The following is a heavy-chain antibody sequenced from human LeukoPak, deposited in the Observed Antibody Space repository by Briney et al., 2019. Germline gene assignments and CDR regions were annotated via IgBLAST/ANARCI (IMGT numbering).Heavy chain of an antibody. D-gene: IGHD4-23*01. CDR3: ARVGGGDAFDI. Sequence: PGGSLRLTCAASGFTFSSYDMHWVRQATGKGLEWVSAIGTAGDTYYPGSVKGRFTTSRENAKNSLYLQMNSLRAGDTAVYYCARVGGGDAFDIWGQGTMVTVSS. CDR2: IGTAGDT. J-gene: IGHJ3*02. CDR1: GFTFSSYD. V-gene: IGHV3-13*01.